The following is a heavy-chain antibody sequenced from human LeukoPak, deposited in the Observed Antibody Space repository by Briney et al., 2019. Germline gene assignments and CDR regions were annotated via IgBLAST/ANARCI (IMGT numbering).Heavy chain of an antibody. V-gene: IGHV2-26*01. J-gene: IGHJ5*02. CDR3: ARIPRYSRGLDP. CDR1: GFSLSNTKLG. D-gene: IGHD6-13*01. CDR2: IFSNDEK. Sequence: ESGPTLVNPTETLTLTCTVSGFSLSNTKLGVSWIRQPPGKALEWLAHIFSNDEKSYSTSLKTRLTISQDTPKSQVVLTMTNMDPVDTATYYCARIPRYSRGLDPWGQGTLVTVSS.